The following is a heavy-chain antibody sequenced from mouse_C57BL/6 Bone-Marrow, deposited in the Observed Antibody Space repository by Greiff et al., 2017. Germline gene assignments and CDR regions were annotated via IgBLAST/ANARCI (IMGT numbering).Heavy chain of an antibody. J-gene: IGHJ4*01. V-gene: IGHV5-6*01. CDR3: ARPMDY. CDR1: GFTFSSYG. Sequence: EVKVVESGGDLVKPGGSLNLSCAASGFTFSSYGMSWVRQTPDKRLEWVATISSGGSYTYYPDSVKGRFTISRDNAKNTLYLQMSSLKSEDTAMYYCARPMDYWGQGTSVTVSS. CDR2: ISSGGSYT.